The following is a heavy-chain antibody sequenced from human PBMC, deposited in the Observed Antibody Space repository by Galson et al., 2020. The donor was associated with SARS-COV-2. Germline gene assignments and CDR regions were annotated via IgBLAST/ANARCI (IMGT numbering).Heavy chain of an antibody. J-gene: IGHJ5*02. D-gene: IGHD3-22*01. V-gene: IGHV4-30-4*07. CDR3: ARGGTMIVVAGNWFDP. Sequence: SETLSLTCAVPGGSFRSSGYSWSWIRQPPGKGLEWIGCLYYSGRTYYNPSLESRVTISLDTSKSQFSLTVSSVTPADTAVYDCARGGTMIVVAGNWFDPGGQGTLVAVSS. CDR2: LYYSGRT. CDR1: GGSFRSSGYS.